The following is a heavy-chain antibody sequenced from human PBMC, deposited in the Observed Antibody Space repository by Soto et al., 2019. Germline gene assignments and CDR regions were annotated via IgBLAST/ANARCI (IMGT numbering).Heavy chain of an antibody. V-gene: IGHV3-30*04. CDR2: ISYDGENQ. D-gene: IGHD3-10*01. J-gene: IGHJ5*02. Sequence: GGSLRLSCAASGFSFSHYAMHWVRQPPGKGLEWVTLISYDGENQYFTDSVRGRFTISRDNSKTAVYLEMNDLRLDDTATYYCVSPHSESSNAFDLWGQGTLVTVSS. CDR1: GFSFSHYA. CDR3: VSPHSESSNAFDL.